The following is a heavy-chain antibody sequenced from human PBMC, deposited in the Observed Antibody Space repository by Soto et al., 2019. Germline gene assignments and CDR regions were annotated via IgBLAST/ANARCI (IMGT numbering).Heavy chain of an antibody. V-gene: IGHV3-74*01. CDR2: IDYDGSGT. CDR1: GFTFSSYW. Sequence: GGSLRLSCAASGFTFSSYWMHWVRQAPGKGLVWVSRIDYDGSGTTYADSVKGRFTTSRDNAKNTLYLQMNSLRAEDTAVYYCARDDPRPGDAFDIWGQGTAVTVSS. J-gene: IGHJ3*02. CDR3: ARDDPRPGDAFDI.